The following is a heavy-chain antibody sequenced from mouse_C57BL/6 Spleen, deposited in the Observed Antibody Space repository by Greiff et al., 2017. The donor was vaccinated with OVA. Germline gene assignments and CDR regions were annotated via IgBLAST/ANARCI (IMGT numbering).Heavy chain of an antibody. Sequence: VQLQQSGPELVKPGASVKISCKASGYSFTDYNMNWVKQSNGKSLEWIGVINPNYGTTSYDQKFKGKATLTVDQSSSTAYMQLNSLTSEDSAVYYCARRDYGSSYYAMDYWGQGTSVTVSS. CDR2: INPNYGTT. V-gene: IGHV1-39*01. CDR1: GYSFTDYN. J-gene: IGHJ4*01. CDR3: ARRDYGSSYYAMDY. D-gene: IGHD1-1*01.